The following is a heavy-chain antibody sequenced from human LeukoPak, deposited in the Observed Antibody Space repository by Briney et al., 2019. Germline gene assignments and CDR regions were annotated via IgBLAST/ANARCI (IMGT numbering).Heavy chain of an antibody. J-gene: IGHJ6*03. V-gene: IGHV4-34*01. Sequence: SDTLSLTCAVYGGSFSGYYWSWIRQPPGKGLEWIGEINHSGSTNYNPSLKSRATISVDTSKDQFSLKLSSVTAADTAVYYCARGEYYYDSSGYPTGYYYYYMDVWGKGTTVTVSS. CDR3: ARGEYYYDSSGYPTGYYYYYMDV. CDR1: GGSFSGYY. CDR2: INHSGST. D-gene: IGHD3-22*01.